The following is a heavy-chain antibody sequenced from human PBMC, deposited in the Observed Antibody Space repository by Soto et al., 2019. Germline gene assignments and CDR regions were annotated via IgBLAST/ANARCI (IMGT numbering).Heavy chain of an antibody. CDR1: SAPISCGDYY. CDR3: ARDPSSGGYCPGPCFEN. CDR2: IAYSWDN. V-gene: IGHV4-30-4*01. J-gene: IGHJ4*02. D-gene: IGHD2-21*01. Sequence: SETLYLTSTVSSAPISCGDYYWSWSRQPPGKGLECIGYIAYSWDNYYNPSLKSRVTMSVDRSKNHFSLKLGSATAAGTAVYYWARDPSSGGYCPGPCFENWGRGNLVSVSS.